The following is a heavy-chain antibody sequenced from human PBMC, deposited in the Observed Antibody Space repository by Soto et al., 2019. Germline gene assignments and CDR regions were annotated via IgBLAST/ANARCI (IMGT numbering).Heavy chain of an antibody. D-gene: IGHD6-13*01. CDR3: ASITYRVAAAGPDAFDI. J-gene: IGHJ3*02. CDR1: GFTFSVSA. V-gene: IGHV3-73*01. CDR2: IRSKANNYAT. Sequence: HPGGSLSLSCAASGFTFSVSAMHWVRQASGKGLEWVGRIRSKANNYATAYAASVKGRFTISRDDSKNTTYLQISSLKTEDTAMYYCASITYRVAAAGPDAFDIWGQGTMVTVSS.